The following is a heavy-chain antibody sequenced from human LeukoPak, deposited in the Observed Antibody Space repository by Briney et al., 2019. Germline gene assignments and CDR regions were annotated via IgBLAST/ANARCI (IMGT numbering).Heavy chain of an antibody. CDR1: GGSISSSSYY. J-gene: IGHJ4*02. CDR3: ARAQYSSSWYGGYYFDY. D-gene: IGHD6-13*01. Sequence: PSETLSLTCTVSGGSISSSSYYWGWIRQPPGKGLEWIGSIYYSGSTYYNPSLKSRVTISVDTSKNQFSLKLSSVTAADTAVYYCARAQYSSSWYGGYYFDYWGQGTLVTVSS. V-gene: IGHV4-39*07. CDR2: IYYSGST.